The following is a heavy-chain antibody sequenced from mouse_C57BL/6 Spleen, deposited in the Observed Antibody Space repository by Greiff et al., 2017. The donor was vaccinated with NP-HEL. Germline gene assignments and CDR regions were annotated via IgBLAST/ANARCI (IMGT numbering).Heavy chain of an antibody. CDR3: ARRAHYGSTWYFDV. Sequence: EVKVVESGGGLVKPGGSLKLSCAASGFTFSSYTMSWVRQTPEKRLEWVATISGGGGNTYYPDSVKGRITISRDNAKTTLYLQISSLRSEDTALYYCARRAHYGSTWYFDVWGTGTTVTVSS. D-gene: IGHD1-1*01. V-gene: IGHV5-9*01. CDR1: GFTFSSYT. J-gene: IGHJ1*03. CDR2: ISGGGGNT.